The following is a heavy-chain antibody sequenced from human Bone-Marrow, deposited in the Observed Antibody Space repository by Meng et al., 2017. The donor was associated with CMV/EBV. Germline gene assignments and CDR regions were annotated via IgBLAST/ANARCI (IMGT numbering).Heavy chain of an antibody. CDR1: GGSISSYY. D-gene: IGHD3-16*01. CDR2: IYYSGST. CDR3: ARDGLGGAPDY. Sequence: SETLSLTCTVSGGSISSYYWSWIRQPPGKGLEWIGYIYYSGSTNYNPSLKSRVTISVDTSKNQFSLKLSSVTAADTAVYYCARDGLGGAPDYWGQGTRVTVSS. V-gene: IGHV4-59*01. J-gene: IGHJ4*02.